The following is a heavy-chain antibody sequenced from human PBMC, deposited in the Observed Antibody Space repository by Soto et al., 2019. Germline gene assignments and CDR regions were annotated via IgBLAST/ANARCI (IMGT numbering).Heavy chain of an antibody. Sequence: QVQLVESGGAVVQPERALRLSCAATGFTFRRYGMHWVRQAPGKGLVWVSVISFDGSSQRYADSLKGRFTISRDDSKNMLHLQINSLRAEDTAVYYCEKDSDSSGLSYFDYWGQGTPVTVSS. CDR3: EKDSDSSGLSYFDY. J-gene: IGHJ4*02. CDR2: ISFDGSSQ. D-gene: IGHD3-22*01. CDR1: GFTFRRYG. V-gene: IGHV3-30*18.